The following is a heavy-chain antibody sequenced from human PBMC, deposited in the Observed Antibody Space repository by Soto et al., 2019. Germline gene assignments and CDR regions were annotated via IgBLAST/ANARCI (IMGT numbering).Heavy chain of an antibody. V-gene: IGHV3-15*07. CDR1: DGTCINAN. CDR2: IKPKADGGTT. CDR3: AKFSLGLGGDYGFDP. Sequence: PGGSLRLSCAASDGTCINANIRWVRQAPGKGLEWVGLIKPKADGGTTDCAAPVKGRFTISRDDSKNTVYLQMNSLRAEDTAVYYCAKFSLGLGGDYGFDPWGQGTLVTVSS. J-gene: IGHJ5*02. D-gene: IGHD4-17*01.